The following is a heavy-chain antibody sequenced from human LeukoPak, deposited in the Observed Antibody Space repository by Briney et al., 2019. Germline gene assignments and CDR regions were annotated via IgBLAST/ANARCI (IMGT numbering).Heavy chain of an antibody. Sequence: GGSLRLSCAASGFTFSGSAMHWVRQASGKGLEWVGRIRSKANSYATAYAASVKGRFTISRDDSKNTAYLQMNSLKTEDTAVYYCTRHRSGDNRFDYWGQGTLVTVSS. V-gene: IGHV3-73*01. J-gene: IGHJ4*02. CDR1: GFTFSGSA. D-gene: IGHD4-17*01. CDR3: TRHRSGDNRFDY. CDR2: IRSKANSYAT.